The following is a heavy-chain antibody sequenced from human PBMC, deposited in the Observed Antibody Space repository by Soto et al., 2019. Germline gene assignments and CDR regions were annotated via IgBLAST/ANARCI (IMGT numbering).Heavy chain of an antibody. CDR2: ISYDGSNK. Sequence: GGSLRLSCAASGFTFSSYGMHWVRQAPGKGLEWVAVISYDGSNKYYADSVKGRFTISRDNSKNKLYLQMNSLRAEDTAVYYCAKILNCSGGSCPRKYYYYYYGMDVWGQGTTVTVYS. V-gene: IGHV3-30*18. CDR1: GFTFSSYG. J-gene: IGHJ6*02. CDR3: AKILNCSGGSCPRKYYYYYYGMDV. D-gene: IGHD2-15*01.